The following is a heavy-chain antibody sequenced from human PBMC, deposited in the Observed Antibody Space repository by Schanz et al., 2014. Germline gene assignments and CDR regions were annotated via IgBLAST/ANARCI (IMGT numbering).Heavy chain of an antibody. D-gene: IGHD3-9*01. CDR1: GFTVSSDH. CDR3: ARDSRPNYDFLTAYYSIDY. J-gene: IGHJ4*02. CDR2: IYASGAT. Sequence: EVQLVESGGGFVQPGGSLGLSCVVSGFTVSSDHMSWVRQAPGKGLEWVSTIYASGATYYADSVKRRFTISRDISKNTLHLQMNSLRAEDTAVYYCARDSRPNYDFLTAYYSIDYWGQGTLVTVSS. V-gene: IGHV3-66*01.